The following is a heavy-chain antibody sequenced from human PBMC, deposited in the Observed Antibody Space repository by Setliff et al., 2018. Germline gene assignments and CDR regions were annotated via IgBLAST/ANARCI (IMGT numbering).Heavy chain of an antibody. CDR1: GFTFSSYS. D-gene: IGHD3-3*01. Sequence: GESLKISCAASGFTFSSYSMNWVRQAPGKGLEWVSYISSSSSTIYYADSVKGRFTISRDNAKNSLYLQMNSLRAEDTAVYYCARVGDFWSGYYQDYWGQGTLVTVSS. V-gene: IGHV3-48*01. CDR2: ISSSSSTI. J-gene: IGHJ4*02. CDR3: ARVGDFWSGYYQDY.